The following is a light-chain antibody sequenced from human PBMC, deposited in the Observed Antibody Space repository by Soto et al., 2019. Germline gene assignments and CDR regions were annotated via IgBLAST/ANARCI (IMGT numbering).Light chain of an antibody. J-gene: IGKJ2*01. Sequence: IVMTQSPDSLAVSLGERATINCKSSQSVLYSSNNRNYLAWYRQKPGQPPKLLIYWASIRESGVPDRISGSGSGTDFSLTISSLQAEDVAIYYCQQYYSTPPYTFGQGTKLDIK. CDR3: QQYYSTPPYT. V-gene: IGKV4-1*01. CDR2: WAS. CDR1: QSVLYSSNNRNY.